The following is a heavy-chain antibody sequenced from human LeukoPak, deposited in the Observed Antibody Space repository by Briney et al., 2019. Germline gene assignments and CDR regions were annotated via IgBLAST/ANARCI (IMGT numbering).Heavy chain of an antibody. Sequence: GESLKISCKGSGYSFASYWVGWVRQMPGKGLGWMGIIYPGDSDTRNSPSFQGQVTISADKSISTAYLQWSSLKASDTAMYYCALVGGPSEDYSSSPNWFDPWGQGTLVTVSS. J-gene: IGHJ5*02. CDR1: GYSFASYW. CDR2: IYPGDSDT. CDR3: ALVGGPSEDYSSSPNWFDP. D-gene: IGHD6-6*01. V-gene: IGHV5-51*01.